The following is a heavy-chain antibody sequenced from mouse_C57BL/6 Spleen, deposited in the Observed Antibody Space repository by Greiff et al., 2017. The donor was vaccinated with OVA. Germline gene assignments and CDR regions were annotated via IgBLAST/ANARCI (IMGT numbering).Heavy chain of an antibody. CDR2: IHPNSGST. Sequence: QVQLQQPGAELVKPGPSLKLSCKASGYTFTSYWMHWVKQRPGQGLEWIGMIHPNSGSTNYNEKFKSKATLTVDKSSSTAYMQLSSLTSEDSAVYYCASYGGGYFDVWGTGTTVTVSS. V-gene: IGHV1-64*01. CDR1: GYTFTSYW. D-gene: IGHD1-2*01. CDR3: ASYGGGYFDV. J-gene: IGHJ1*03.